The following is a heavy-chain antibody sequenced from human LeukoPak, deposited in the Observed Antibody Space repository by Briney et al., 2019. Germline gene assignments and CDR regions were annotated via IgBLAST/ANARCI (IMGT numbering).Heavy chain of an antibody. D-gene: IGHD6-19*01. Sequence: PGGSLRLSCAASGFTFTSYGMSWVRQAPGKGLEWVSSISGSSGYIFYADSVKGRFTISRDNAKNSLYLQMNSLRAEDTALYYCARGSYSSGWLIDYWGQGTLVTVSS. V-gene: IGHV3-21*06. CDR3: ARGSYSSGWLIDY. CDR1: GFTFTSYG. J-gene: IGHJ4*02. CDR2: ISGSSGYI.